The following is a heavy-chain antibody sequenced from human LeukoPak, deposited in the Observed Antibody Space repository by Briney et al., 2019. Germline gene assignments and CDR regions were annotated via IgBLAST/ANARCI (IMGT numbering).Heavy chain of an antibody. CDR3: ARGKMSAFDS. CDR1: GDSVFSNGVA. V-gene: IGHV6-1*01. CDR2: TYYTSTWVN. D-gene: IGHD2-2*01. Sequence: SQTLSLTCAISGDSVFSNGVAWNWIRQSPSRGLEWLGRTYYTSTWVNDYADFVKGRITISLDASKSQFSLQMNSMTPEDTALYFCARGKMSAFDSWGQGILVTVSS. J-gene: IGHJ4*02.